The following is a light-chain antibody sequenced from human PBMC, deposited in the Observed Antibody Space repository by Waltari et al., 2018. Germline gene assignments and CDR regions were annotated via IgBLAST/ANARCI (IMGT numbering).Light chain of an antibody. CDR3: SSYITTNTLEL. J-gene: IGLJ3*02. Sequence: QSALTQPASVSGSPGQSITISCTGTSSDVGTYNYVSWYQQHPGKAPKLWIYDVSYRPSGFSYRFSGSKSGNTASLTISGLQAEDEADYYCSSYITTNTLELFGGGTSLTVL. CDR1: SSDVGTYNY. V-gene: IGLV2-14*03. CDR2: DVS.